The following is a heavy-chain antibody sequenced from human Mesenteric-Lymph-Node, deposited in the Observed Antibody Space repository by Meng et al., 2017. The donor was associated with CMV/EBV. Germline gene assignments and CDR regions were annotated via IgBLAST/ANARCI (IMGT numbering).Heavy chain of an antibody. Sequence: GASVNSNGYYWSWIRQPPGKGLEWIGYIYYSGFTSYSPSLKSRVTVSLDTSKNQFSLNLSSVTAADTAVYFCARECLKYSSGLGFDYWGQGTLVTVSS. CDR2: IYYSGFT. V-gene: IGHV4-61*08. J-gene: IGHJ4*02. D-gene: IGHD3-22*01. CDR3: ARECLKYSSGLGFDY. CDR1: GASVNSNGYY.